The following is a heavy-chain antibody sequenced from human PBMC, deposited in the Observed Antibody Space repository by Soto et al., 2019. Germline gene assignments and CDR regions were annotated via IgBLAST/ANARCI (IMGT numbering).Heavy chain of an antibody. CDR3: AKAHYYDTYYFDY. V-gene: IGHV3-30*18. Sequence: LRLSCAASGFTFSSYGMHWVRQAPGKGLEWVAVISYDGSNKYYADSVKGRFTISRDNSKNTLYLQMNSLRAEDTAVYYCAKAHYYDTYYFDYWGQGTLVTVS. J-gene: IGHJ4*02. D-gene: IGHD3-22*01. CDR1: GFTFSSYG. CDR2: ISYDGSNK.